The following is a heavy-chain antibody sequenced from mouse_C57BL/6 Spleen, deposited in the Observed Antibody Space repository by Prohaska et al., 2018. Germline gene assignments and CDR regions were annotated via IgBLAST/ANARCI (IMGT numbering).Heavy chain of an antibody. V-gene: IGHV1-36*01. CDR3: ARSRASYGNFYWYFDV. CDR2: VYPYNGGT. D-gene: IGHD2-1*01. J-gene: IGHJ1*03. Sequence: HGKSLEWIGLVYPYNGGTSYNQKFKGKATLTVDTSSSTAYMELNSLTSEDSAVYYCARSRASYGNFYWYFDVWGTGTTVTVSS.